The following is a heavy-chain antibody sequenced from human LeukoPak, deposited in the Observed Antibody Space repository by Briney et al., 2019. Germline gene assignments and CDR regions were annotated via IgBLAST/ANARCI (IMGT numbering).Heavy chain of an antibody. Sequence: SETLSLTCTVSGGSISSSSYYWGWIRQPPVKGLEWIGSIYYSGSTYYNPSLKSRVTISVDTSKNQFSLKLSSVTAADTAVYYCASGIVVVVAATYYFDYWGQGTLVTVSS. V-gene: IGHV4-39*01. CDR1: GGSISSSSYY. J-gene: IGHJ4*02. D-gene: IGHD2-15*01. CDR3: ASGIVVVVAATYYFDY. CDR2: IYYSGST.